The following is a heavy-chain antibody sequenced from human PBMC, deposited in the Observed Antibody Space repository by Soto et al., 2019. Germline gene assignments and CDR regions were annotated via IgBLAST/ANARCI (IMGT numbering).Heavy chain of an antibody. D-gene: IGHD6-19*01. CDR1: GYTFTSYG. CDR2: ISAYNGNT. J-gene: IGHJ4*02. Sequence: ASVKVSCKASGYTFTSYGISWVRQAPGQGLEWMGWISAYNGNTNYAQKLQGRVTMTTDTSTSTAYMELRSLRSDDTAVYYCAKAHWALSGWTHAGGYWGQGTLVTVSS. CDR3: AKAHWALSGWTHAGGY. V-gene: IGHV1-18*01.